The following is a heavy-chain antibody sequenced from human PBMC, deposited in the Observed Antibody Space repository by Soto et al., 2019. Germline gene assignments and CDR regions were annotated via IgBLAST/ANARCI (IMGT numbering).Heavy chain of an antibody. Sequence: QVQLVQSGAEVKKPGASVKVSCEASGYTFTSYAISWVRQAPGQGLEWMGWISAYNGNTNYAQKLQGRVTMTTDTSTGTAYMEVRGLRSGDTAVYYCARDAPPADFWGQGTLVTVSS. CDR3: ARDAPPADF. CDR1: GYTFTSYA. J-gene: IGHJ4*02. V-gene: IGHV1-18*01. CDR2: ISAYNGNT.